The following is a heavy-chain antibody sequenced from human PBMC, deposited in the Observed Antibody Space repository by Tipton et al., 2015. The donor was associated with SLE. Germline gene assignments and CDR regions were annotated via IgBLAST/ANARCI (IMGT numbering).Heavy chain of an antibody. CDR2: IYYSGNT. CDR1: GGSISSGGYY. Sequence: TLSLTCTVSGGSISSGGYYWTWIRQLPGKGLEWIGYIYYSGNTYYNPFLGSRLTISVDTSKDQFSLRLTSVTAADTAVYYCARATDWNLSPDVWGKGTTVTVSS. V-gene: IGHV4-31*03. D-gene: IGHD1-7*01. CDR3: ARATDWNLSPDV. J-gene: IGHJ6*04.